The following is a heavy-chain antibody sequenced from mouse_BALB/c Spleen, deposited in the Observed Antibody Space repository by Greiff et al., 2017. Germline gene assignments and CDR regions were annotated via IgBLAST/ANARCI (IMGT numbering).Heavy chain of an antibody. CDR2: INPGSGGT. Sequence: QVQLQQSGAELVRPGPSVKVSCKASGYAFTNYLIEWVKQRPGQGLEWIGVINPGSGGTNYNEKFKGKATLTADKSSSTAYMQLSSLTSDDSAVYFCARYGNYDFDYWGQGTTLTVSS. CDR3: ARYGNYDFDY. CDR1: GYAFTNYL. D-gene: IGHD2-1*01. V-gene: IGHV1-54*01. J-gene: IGHJ2*01.